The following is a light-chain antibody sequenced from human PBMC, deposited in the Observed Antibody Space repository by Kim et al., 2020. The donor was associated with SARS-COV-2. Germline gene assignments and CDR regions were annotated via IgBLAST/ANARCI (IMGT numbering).Light chain of an antibody. V-gene: IGKV1-39*01. J-gene: IGKJ2*01. CDR1: QNINIY. CDR3: QQSYSSPQYT. Sequence: DIQMTQSPSSLSASVGDRVTITCRASQNINIYLKWYQQKPGKAPKLLIYAASTLQSGVPSRFSGSGSGTDFTLTISSLQPDDFATYYCQQSYSSPQYTFGQGTKLEI. CDR2: AAS.